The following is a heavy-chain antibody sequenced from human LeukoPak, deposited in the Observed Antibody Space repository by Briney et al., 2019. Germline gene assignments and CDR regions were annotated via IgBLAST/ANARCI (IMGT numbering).Heavy chain of an antibody. J-gene: IGHJ4*02. CDR1: GFSFSDTH. CDR2: INHSGST. V-gene: IGHV4-34*08. CDR3: ANDYFDY. Sequence: PGGSLRLSCAASGFSFSDTHMSWVRQPPGKGLEWIGEINHSGSTNYNPSLKSRVTISVDTSKNQFSLKLSSVTAADTAVYYCANDYFDYWGQGTLVTVSS.